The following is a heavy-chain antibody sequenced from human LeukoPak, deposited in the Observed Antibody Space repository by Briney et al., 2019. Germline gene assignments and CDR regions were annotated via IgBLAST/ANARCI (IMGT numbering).Heavy chain of an antibody. CDR2: IYPGDSDT. D-gene: IGHD6-13*01. V-gene: IGHV5-51*01. J-gene: IGHJ4*02. CDR1: GYSFPNYW. Sequence: GESLKISCKGSGYSFPNYWIAWVRQLPGRGLEWMGIIYPGDSDTRYSASFQGQITISAENSINTVNLQWRSLKASDSAMYYCARRAGIAAPTDYWGQGTLLTVSS. CDR3: ARRAGIAAPTDY.